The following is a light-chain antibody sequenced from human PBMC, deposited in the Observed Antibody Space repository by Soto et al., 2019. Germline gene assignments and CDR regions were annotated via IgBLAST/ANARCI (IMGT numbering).Light chain of an antibody. CDR3: SSYTSSSLV. CDR2: DVS. V-gene: IGLV2-14*01. Sequence: QSALTQPASVSGSPGQSITISCTGTSSDVGGYNYVSWYQQHPGKAPKLMIYDVSNRPLGVSNRFSGSKSGNTASLTISGLQAEDEADYHCSSYTSSSLVFGGGTKLTVL. J-gene: IGLJ2*01. CDR1: SSDVGGYNY.